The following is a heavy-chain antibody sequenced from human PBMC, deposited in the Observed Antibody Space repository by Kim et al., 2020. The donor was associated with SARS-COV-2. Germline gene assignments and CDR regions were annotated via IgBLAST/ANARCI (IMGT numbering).Heavy chain of an antibody. CDR2: ISTYNGNT. D-gene: IGHD6-13*01. CDR1: GYTFTSYG. V-gene: IGHV1-18*01. Sequence: ASVKVSCKASGYTFTSYGISWVRQAPGQGLEWMGWISTYNGNTNYAQKLQGRVTMTTDTSTSTAYMELRSLRSDDTAVYYCARDFCQYSRSCRPTNWFDPWGQGTLVTVSS. CDR3: ARDFCQYSRSCRPTNWFDP. J-gene: IGHJ5*02.